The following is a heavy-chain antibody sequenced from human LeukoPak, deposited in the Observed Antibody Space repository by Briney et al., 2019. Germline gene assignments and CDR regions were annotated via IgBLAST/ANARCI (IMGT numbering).Heavy chain of an antibody. J-gene: IGHJ4*02. CDR1: GYTFTSYY. D-gene: IGHD3-22*01. CDR3: ARAPNYYDSSGYYYVRSWYFDY. Sequence: GASAKVSCKASGYTFTSYYMHWVRQAPGQGLEWMGIINPSGGSTSYAQKFQGRVTMTRDTSTSTVYMELSSLRSEDTAVYYCARAPNYYDSSGYYYVRSWYFDYWGQGTLVTVSS. CDR2: INPSGGST. V-gene: IGHV1-46*01.